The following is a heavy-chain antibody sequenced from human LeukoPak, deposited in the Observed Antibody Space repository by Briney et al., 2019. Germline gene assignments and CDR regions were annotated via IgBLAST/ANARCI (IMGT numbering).Heavy chain of an antibody. CDR1: GFPFSNYA. V-gene: IGHV3-23*01. D-gene: IGHD3-22*01. CDR2: ISESGDKT. Sequence: PGGSLRLSCAASGFPFSNYAMNWVRQAPGKGLEWVSSISESGDKTDYADSVRGRFTISRDNSQNTLYLQMNSLRAEDTAVYYCARDPKPYYYDSSGYYSSRWGQGTLVTVSS. J-gene: IGHJ4*02. CDR3: ARDPKPYYYDSSGYYSSR.